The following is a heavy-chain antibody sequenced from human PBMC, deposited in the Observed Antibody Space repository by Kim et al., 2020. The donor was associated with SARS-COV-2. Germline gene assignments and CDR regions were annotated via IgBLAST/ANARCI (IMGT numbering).Heavy chain of an antibody. J-gene: IGHJ4*02. CDR2: ISSSSSYT. V-gene: IGHV3-11*06. CDR3: ARGGYDSSGLFDY. CDR1: GFTFSDYY. Sequence: GGSLRLSCAASGFTFSDYYMSWIRQAPGKGLEWVSYISSSSSYTNYADSVKGRFTISRDNAKNSLYLQMNSLRAEDTAVYYCARGGYDSSGLFDYWGQGTLVTVSS. D-gene: IGHD3-22*01.